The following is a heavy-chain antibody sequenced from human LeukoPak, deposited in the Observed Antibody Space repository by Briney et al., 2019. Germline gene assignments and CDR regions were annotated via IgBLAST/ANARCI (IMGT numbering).Heavy chain of an antibody. V-gene: IGHV1-18*01. CDR1: GYTFTSYD. D-gene: IGHD3-22*01. CDR2: ISAYNGNT. Sequence: ASVKVSCKASGYTFTSYDINWVRQAPGQGLEWMGWISAYNGNTNYAQKLQGRVTMTTDTSTSTAYMELRSLRSDDTAVYYCARVNYYDRRTLEQWGQGTLVTVSS. J-gene: IGHJ4*02. CDR3: ARVNYYDRRTLEQ.